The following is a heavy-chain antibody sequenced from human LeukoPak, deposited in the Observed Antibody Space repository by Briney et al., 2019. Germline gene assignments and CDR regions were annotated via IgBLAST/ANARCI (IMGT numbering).Heavy chain of an antibody. CDR3: AKDPMATIPMFYFDY. CDR1: TFTFSDYS. CDR2: ISGSGGST. V-gene: IGHV3-23*01. D-gene: IGHD5-24*01. J-gene: IGHJ4*02. Sequence: GGSLRLSWPPSTFTFSDYSMRCDRHPPGNLLEWVSAISGSGGSTYYADSVKGRFTISRDNSKNTLYLQMNSLRAEDTAVYYCAKDPMATIPMFYFDYWGQGTLVTVSS.